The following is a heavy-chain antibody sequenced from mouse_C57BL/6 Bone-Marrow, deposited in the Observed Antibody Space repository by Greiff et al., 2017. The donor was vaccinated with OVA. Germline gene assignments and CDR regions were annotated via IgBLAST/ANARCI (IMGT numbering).Heavy chain of an antibody. D-gene: IGHD1-1*01. Sequence: DVMLVESGGGLVKPGGSLKLSCAASGFTFSSYAMSWVRQTPEKRLEWVATISDGGSYTYYPDNVKGRFTISRDNAKNNLYLQMSHLKSEDTAMYYCARGGYGSSYWYFDVWGTGTTVTVSS. J-gene: IGHJ1*03. CDR1: GFTFSSYA. V-gene: IGHV5-4*03. CDR3: ARGGYGSSYWYFDV. CDR2: ISDGGSYT.